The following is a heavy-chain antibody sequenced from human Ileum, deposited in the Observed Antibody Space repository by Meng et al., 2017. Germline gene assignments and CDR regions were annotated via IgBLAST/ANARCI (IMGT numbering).Heavy chain of an antibody. J-gene: IGHJ6*02. D-gene: IGHD3-3*01. V-gene: IGHV3-21*01. Sequence: GESLKISCAASGFTFSSYSMNWVRQAPGKGLEWVSSISGSSSYIYYADSVKGRFTISRDNAKNSLYLQMNSLRAEDTAVYYCARDSLGQSFYTVYYYYGMDVWGQGTTVTVSS. CDR2: ISGSSSYI. CDR3: ARDSLGQSFYTVYYYYGMDV. CDR1: GFTFSSYS.